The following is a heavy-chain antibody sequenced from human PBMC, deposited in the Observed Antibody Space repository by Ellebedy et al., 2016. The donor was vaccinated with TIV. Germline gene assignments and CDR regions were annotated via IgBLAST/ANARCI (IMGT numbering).Heavy chain of an antibody. Sequence: GGSLRLXXAASGFTFDDYAMHWVRQAPGKGLEWVSGISWNSGSIGYADSVKGRFTISRDNAKNSLYLQMNSLRAEDTALYYCAKATSFTAYCGGGDPCYFDYWGQGTLVTVSS. CDR3: AKATSFTAYCGGGDPCYFDY. CDR1: GFTFDDYA. J-gene: IGHJ4*02. D-gene: IGHD2-21*01. CDR2: ISWNSGSI. V-gene: IGHV3-9*01.